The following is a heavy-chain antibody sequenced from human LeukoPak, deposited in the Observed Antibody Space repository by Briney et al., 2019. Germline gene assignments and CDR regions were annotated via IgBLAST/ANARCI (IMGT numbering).Heavy chain of an antibody. D-gene: IGHD6-13*01. CDR3: TRDMRGAAAADDAFDI. J-gene: IGHJ3*02. Sequence: ASVKVSYKASGYTFTSCDINWVRQATGQGLEWMGWMNPNSGDTGYAQNFQGRVTITRDTSISTAYMELSSLRSEDTAVYYCTRDMRGAAAADDAFDIWGQGTMVTVSS. CDR1: GYTFTSCD. V-gene: IGHV1-8*01. CDR2: MNPNSGDT.